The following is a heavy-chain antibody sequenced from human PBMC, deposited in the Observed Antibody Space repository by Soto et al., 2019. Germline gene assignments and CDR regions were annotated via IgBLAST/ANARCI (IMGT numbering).Heavy chain of an antibody. Sequence: SENMSLTCTVFVGSISRYSWRWVRRPPGKGLEWIGYVYNSGSTTYTPSFKSRVTISVDTSKNQFSLKLTSVTAADTAVYYCAREGGGSYGAFDIWGQGTMVT. CDR3: AREGGGSYGAFDI. CDR1: VGSISRYS. CDR2: VYNSGST. V-gene: IGHV4-59*01. J-gene: IGHJ3*02. D-gene: IGHD1-26*01.